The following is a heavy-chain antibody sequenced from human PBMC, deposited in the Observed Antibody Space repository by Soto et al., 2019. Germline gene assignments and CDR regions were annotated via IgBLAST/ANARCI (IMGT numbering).Heavy chain of an antibody. Sequence: GGSLRLSCAASGFTFSSYSMNWVRQAPGKGLEWVSSISSSSGYIYYADSVKGRFTISRDNAKNSLYLQMNSLRVEDTAVYYCARDKEGITGTTGDSWGQGTLVTVSS. CDR3: ARDKEGITGTTGDS. J-gene: IGHJ4*02. D-gene: IGHD1-7*01. CDR1: GFTFSSYS. CDR2: ISSSSGYI. V-gene: IGHV3-21*01.